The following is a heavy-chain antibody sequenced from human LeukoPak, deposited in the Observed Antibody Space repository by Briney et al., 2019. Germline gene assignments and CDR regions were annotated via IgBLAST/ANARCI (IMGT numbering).Heavy chain of an antibody. D-gene: IGHD3-22*01. J-gene: IGHJ6*03. Sequence: SVKVSCKASGGTFSSYAISWVRQAPGQGLEWMGGIIPIFGTANYAQKFQGRVTITADKSTSTAYMELSSLRSEDTAVYYCARVLRDYYDSSGYPAGYYYYMDVWGKGTTVTISS. V-gene: IGHV1-69*06. CDR1: GGTFSSYA. CDR3: ARVLRDYYDSSGYPAGYYYYMDV. CDR2: IIPIFGTA.